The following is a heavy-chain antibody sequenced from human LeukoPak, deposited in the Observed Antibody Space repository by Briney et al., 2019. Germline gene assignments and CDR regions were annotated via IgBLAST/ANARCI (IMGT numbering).Heavy chain of an antibody. D-gene: IGHD5-12*01. J-gene: IGHJ4*02. CDR2: ISLSGDNM. CDR3: ARRGSGYDSTLDPHYFDY. V-gene: IGHV3-21*01. Sequence: GGSLRLSCAASGFTFISYGMSWVRQAPGKGLEWVADISLSGDNMFYADSVKGRFTISRDNAKNSLYLQMNSLRAEDTAVYYCARRGSGYDSTLDPHYFDYWGQGTLVTVSS. CDR1: GFTFISYG.